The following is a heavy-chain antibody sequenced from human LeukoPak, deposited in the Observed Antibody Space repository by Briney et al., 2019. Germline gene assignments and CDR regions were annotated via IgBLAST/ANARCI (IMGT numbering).Heavy chain of an antibody. Sequence: GGSLRLSCAASGFTFDDYAMHWVRQAPGKGLEWVSGISWNSGSIGYADSVKGRFTISRDNAKNSLYLQMNSLRAEDTALFYCAKDSRYSSSSRFDPWGQGTLVTVSS. D-gene: IGHD6-13*01. J-gene: IGHJ5*02. CDR3: AKDSRYSSSSRFDP. CDR1: GFTFDDYA. V-gene: IGHV3-9*01. CDR2: ISWNSGSI.